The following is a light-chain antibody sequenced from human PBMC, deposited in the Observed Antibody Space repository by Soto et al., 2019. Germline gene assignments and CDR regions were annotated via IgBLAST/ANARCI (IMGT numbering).Light chain of an antibody. CDR3: QQYYSSPPGLT. Sequence: DIVMNQSPDSLAVSLGERATINCKSSQSLLFSSNNKNYLAWYQQKPGQPPKLLIYWASTREYGVPDRFSGSGSGTEFTLTISSLQAEDVAVYYGQQYYSSPPGLTFGGGTRVEIK. CDR1: QSLLFSSNNKNY. CDR2: WAS. J-gene: IGKJ4*01. V-gene: IGKV4-1*01.